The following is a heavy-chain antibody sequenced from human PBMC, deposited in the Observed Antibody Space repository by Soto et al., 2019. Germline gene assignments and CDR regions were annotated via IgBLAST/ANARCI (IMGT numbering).Heavy chain of an antibody. D-gene: IGHD3-10*02. CDR3: ARVINRFFRDGHGGNSDAFDI. J-gene: IGHJ3*02. CDR2: IYTSGST. V-gene: IGHV4-4*07. CDR1: GGSISSYY. Sequence: PSETLSLTCTVSGGSISSYYWSWIRQPAGKGLEWIGRIYTSGSTNYNPSLKSRVTMSVDTSKNQFSLKLSSVTAADTAVYYCARVINRFFRDGHGGNSDAFDIWGQGTMVTVSS.